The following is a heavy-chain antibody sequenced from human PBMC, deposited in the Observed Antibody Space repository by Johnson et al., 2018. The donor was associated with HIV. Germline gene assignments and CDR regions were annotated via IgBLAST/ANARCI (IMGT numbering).Heavy chain of an antibody. CDR3: ARELRLGRYNYGSGFSAFDI. CDR2: ISYDGSNK. Sequence: QVQLVESGGGVVQPGRSLRLSCAASGFTFSSYAMHWVRQAPGKGLEWVAVISYDGSNKYYADSVKGRFTISRDNSKNTLYLQMNSLRAEDTAVYYCARELRLGRYNYGSGFSAFDIWGQGTMVTVSS. D-gene: IGHD5-18*01. J-gene: IGHJ3*02. CDR1: GFTFSSYA. V-gene: IGHV3-30*04.